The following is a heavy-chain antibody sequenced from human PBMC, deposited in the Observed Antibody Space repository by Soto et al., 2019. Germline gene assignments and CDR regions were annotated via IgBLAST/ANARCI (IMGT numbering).Heavy chain of an antibody. V-gene: IGHV2-5*01. Sequence: GLDLEWLALIYWNDDKRYSPSLKSRLTITKDTSKNQVVLTMTNMDPVDTATYYCAHRRDRFFDYWGQGTLVTVSS. CDR3: AHRRDRFFDY. CDR2: IYWNDDK. J-gene: IGHJ4*02.